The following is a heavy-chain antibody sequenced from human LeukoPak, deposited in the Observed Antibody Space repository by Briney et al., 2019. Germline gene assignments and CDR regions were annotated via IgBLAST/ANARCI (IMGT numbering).Heavy chain of an antibody. V-gene: IGHV3-23*01. Sequence: GGSLRLSCAASGFTFSNYAMSWVRQAPGKGLEWASGISDRGGSTYYADSVKGRFTISRDNSKNTLYLQMNSLRAEDTAVSYCAKHPGYSSGWFYFDYWGQGTLVTASS. CDR2: ISDRGGST. CDR1: GFTFSNYA. CDR3: AKHPGYSSGWFYFDY. J-gene: IGHJ4*02. D-gene: IGHD6-19*01.